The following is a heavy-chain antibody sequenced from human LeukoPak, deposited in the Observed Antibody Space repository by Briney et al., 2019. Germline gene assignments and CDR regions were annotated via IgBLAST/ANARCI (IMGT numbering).Heavy chain of an antibody. CDR1: GGSISTYY. V-gene: IGHV4-59*01. D-gene: IGHD3-22*01. J-gene: IGHJ5*02. CDR2: IYYSGNS. CDR3: AGLGASGNGYLSWFDP. Sequence: SETLSPTCTVSGGSISTYYRSWIRQPPGKGLEWIGYIYYSGNSNYNPSLKSRVTKSVDTSKNQFSLKLSSVTAADTAVYYCAGLGASGNGYLSWFDPWGQGTRVTVSS.